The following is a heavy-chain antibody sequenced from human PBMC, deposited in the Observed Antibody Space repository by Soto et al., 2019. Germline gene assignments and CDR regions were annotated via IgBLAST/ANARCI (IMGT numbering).Heavy chain of an antibody. CDR3: ARDLRQGASGATVYGMDV. Sequence: QVRLVESGGGEVQPGTSLRLSCIASGFIFSNNGMHWVRQAPGKGLEWVALVSHDGRKTFYADSVKGRLTIYRDNSKNTVYLHMNNLRPEDTAVYRCARDLRQGASGATVYGMDVWGQGTTVTVSS. CDR2: VSHDGRKT. D-gene: IGHD7-27*01. J-gene: IGHJ6*02. V-gene: IGHV3-30*03. CDR1: GFIFSNNG.